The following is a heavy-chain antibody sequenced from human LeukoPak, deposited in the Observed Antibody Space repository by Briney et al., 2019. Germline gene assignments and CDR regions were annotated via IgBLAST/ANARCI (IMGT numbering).Heavy chain of an antibody. CDR1: GFTFSNHA. Sequence: GGSLRLSCAASGFTFSNHAMYWVRQAPGKGLEWLSAITDSGGSTYYTDSVKGRLTLSRDNSRNTLYLQMNSLRAEDTAVYYCAKGTYNFYFGYWGQGTLVTVSS. J-gene: IGHJ4*02. V-gene: IGHV3-23*01. D-gene: IGHD5-24*01. CDR2: ITDSGGST. CDR3: AKGTYNFYFGY.